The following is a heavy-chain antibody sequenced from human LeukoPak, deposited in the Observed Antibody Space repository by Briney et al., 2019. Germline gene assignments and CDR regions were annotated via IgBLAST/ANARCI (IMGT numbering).Heavy chain of an antibody. CDR1: GFTFSSYS. J-gene: IGHJ4*02. CDR3: AKDGMYSSSSSYYFDY. D-gene: IGHD6-6*01. Sequence: GGSLRLSCAASGFTFSSYSMNWVRQAPGKGLEWVSYVSSSSSTIYYADSVKGRFTISRDNAKNSLYLQMNSLRAEDTALYYCAKDGMYSSSSSYYFDYWGPGTLVTVSS. V-gene: IGHV3-48*01. CDR2: VSSSSSTI.